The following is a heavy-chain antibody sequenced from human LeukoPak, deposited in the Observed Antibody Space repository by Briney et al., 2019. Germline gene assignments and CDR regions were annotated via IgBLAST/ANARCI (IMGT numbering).Heavy chain of an antibody. CDR2: IRYDGSKK. V-gene: IGHV3-30*02. Sequence: GGALRLSCAASGFTFSSYGMHWVGQAPGKGGEGVAFIRYDGSKKYYADSVKGRFTISRDNSKNTLYLQMNSLRAEDTAVHYCAKAGSSSWDAFDYWGQGTLVTVSS. CDR3: AKAGSSSWDAFDY. J-gene: IGHJ4*02. CDR1: GFTFSSYG. D-gene: IGHD6-13*01.